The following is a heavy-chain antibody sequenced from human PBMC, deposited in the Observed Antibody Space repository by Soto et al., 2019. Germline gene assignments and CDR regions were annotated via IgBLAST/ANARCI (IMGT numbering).Heavy chain of an antibody. Sequence: ASVKVSCKTSGYSFIDYYMHWVRQAPVQGLEWMGIINPSDGSASYSQRLQGRVTVTRDTPTTTVRMELSSLRSEDTAVYFCARGRGFKTWPNAFDIWGQGTVVTVSS. CDR2: INPSDGSA. CDR3: ARGRGFKTWPNAFDI. J-gene: IGHJ3*02. CDR1: GYSFIDYY. V-gene: IGHV1-46*04.